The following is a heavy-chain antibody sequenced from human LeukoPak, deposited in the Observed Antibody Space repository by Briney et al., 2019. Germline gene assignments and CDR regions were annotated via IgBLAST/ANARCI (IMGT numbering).Heavy chain of an antibody. Sequence: GRSLRLSCAASGFTFSSYGMHWVRQAPGKGLEWVAVISYDGSNKYYADSVKGRFTISRDNSKNTLYLQMNSLRAEDTAVYYCAKGAGWYGIRRYYYYYYMDVWGKGTTVTVSS. CDR3: AKGAGWYGIRRYYYYYYMDV. D-gene: IGHD6-19*01. J-gene: IGHJ6*03. CDR2: ISYDGSNK. CDR1: GFTFSSYG. V-gene: IGHV3-30*18.